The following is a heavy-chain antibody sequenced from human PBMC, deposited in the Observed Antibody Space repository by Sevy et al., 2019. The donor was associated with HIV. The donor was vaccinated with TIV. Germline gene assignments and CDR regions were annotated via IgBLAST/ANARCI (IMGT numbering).Heavy chain of an antibody. CDR2: ISYDGSNK. Sequence: GGSLRLSCAASGFTFSSYAMHWVRQAPGKGLEWVAVISYDGSNKYYADSVKGRFTISRDNSKNTLYLQMNSLRAEDTAVYYCASPLYQLLLSSAFDIWGQGTMVTVSS. D-gene: IGHD2-2*01. V-gene: IGHV3-30*04. J-gene: IGHJ3*02. CDR1: GFTFSSYA. CDR3: ASPLYQLLLSSAFDI.